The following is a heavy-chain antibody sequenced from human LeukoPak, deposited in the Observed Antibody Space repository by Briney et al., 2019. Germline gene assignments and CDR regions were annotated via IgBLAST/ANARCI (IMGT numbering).Heavy chain of an antibody. D-gene: IGHD3-22*01. J-gene: IGHJ4*02. CDR1: GFTFRYYA. CDR3: ARELMGLTMIVVVNPIDY. CDR2: ISSNGGSP. Sequence: GGSLRLSCVASGFTFRYYAMHWVRQAPGKGLEYLSAISSNGGSPYYANSVKGRFTISRDNAKNSLFLQMNSLRAEDTAVYYCARELMGLTMIVVVNPIDYWGQGTLVTVSS. V-gene: IGHV3-64*01.